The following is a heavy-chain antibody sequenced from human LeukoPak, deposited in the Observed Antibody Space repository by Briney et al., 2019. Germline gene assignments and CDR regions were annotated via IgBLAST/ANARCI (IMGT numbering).Heavy chain of an antibody. J-gene: IGHJ4*02. CDR2: ISSSGSTI. V-gene: IGHV3-11*04. CDR3: ARDRGYYGDYSFDY. CDR1: GITFSDYY. Sequence: AGGSLRLSCAASGITFSDYYMSWIRQAPGKGLEWVSYISSSGSTIYYADSVKGRFTISRDNAKNSLYLQMNSLRAEDTAVYYCARDRGYYGDYSFDYWGQGTLVTVSS. D-gene: IGHD4-17*01.